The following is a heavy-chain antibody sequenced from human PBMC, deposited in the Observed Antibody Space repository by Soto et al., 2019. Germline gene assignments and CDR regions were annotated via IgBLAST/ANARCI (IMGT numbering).Heavy chain of an antibody. CDR1: GFTFSSYA. CDR2: ISYDESNK. J-gene: IGHJ6*02. CDR3: SSDHYDFCCGYYYYYGMDV. V-gene: IGHV3-30-3*01. Sequence: AGSLRLSCAASGFTFSSYAMHWVRQAPGKGLEWVAVISYDESNKYYEDPVMGRFTISRDNSKNTLYLQMNSPRAEDTAVYYCSSDHYDFCCGYYYYYGMDVWGQGTTVTVSS. D-gene: IGHD3-3*01.